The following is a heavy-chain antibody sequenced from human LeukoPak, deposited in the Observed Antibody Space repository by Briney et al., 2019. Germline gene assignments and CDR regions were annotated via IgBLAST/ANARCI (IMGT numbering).Heavy chain of an antibody. CDR3: ARDVFFRGYTTDY. V-gene: IGHV1-46*01. CDR2: VNPVSGST. CDR1: GYTFSSYY. D-gene: IGHD1-1*01. Sequence: ASVKVSCKASGYTFSSYYMHWVRQAPGQGPEWMGTVNPVSGSTTYAQKFQGRVTMTRDMSTSTVYMEVSSLNSEDTAVYYCARDVFFRGYTTDYWGQRTLVTVSS. J-gene: IGHJ4*02.